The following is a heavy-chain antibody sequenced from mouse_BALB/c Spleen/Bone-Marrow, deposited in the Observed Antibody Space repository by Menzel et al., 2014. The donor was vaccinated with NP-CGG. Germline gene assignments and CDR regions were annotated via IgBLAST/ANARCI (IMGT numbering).Heavy chain of an antibody. CDR2: IDPSSGGT. CDR1: GYSFTDYN. J-gene: IGHJ3*01. D-gene: IGHD2-3*01. V-gene: IGHV1-39*01. Sequence: VQLQQPGPELEKPGASVKMSCKASGYSFTDYNMNWVKQSNGKSLEWIGNIDPSSGGTTYNQKFKGKATLTVDKSSSTVYMQLKSLTSEDSAVYYCARGHDGYRTWFAYWGQGTLVTVSA. CDR3: ARGHDGYRTWFAY.